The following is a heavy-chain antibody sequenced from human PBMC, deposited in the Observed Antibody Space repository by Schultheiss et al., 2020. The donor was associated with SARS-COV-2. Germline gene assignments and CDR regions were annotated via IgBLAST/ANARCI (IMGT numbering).Heavy chain of an antibody. V-gene: IGHV4-34*01. CDR1: GGSFSGYY. D-gene: IGHD5-18*01. CDR3: ARGGDTAMVTWLYYYYYYMDV. Sequence: SETLSLTCAVSGGSFSGYYWSWIRQPPGKGLEWIGEINHSGSTNYNPSLKSRVTISVDTSKNQFSLKLSSVTAADTAVYYCARGGDTAMVTWLYYYYYYMDVWGKGTTVTASS. J-gene: IGHJ6*03. CDR2: INHSGST.